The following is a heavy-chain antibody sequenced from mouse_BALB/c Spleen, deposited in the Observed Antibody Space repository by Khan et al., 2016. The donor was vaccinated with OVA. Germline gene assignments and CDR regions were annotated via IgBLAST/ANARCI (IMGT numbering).Heavy chain of an antibody. V-gene: IGHV1S135*01. CDR3: ARNYYGSTDYYAMDY. J-gene: IGHJ4*01. CDR2: IDTFNGGT. Sequence: VQLQQPGPELMKPGASVKISCKASGYSFTSYYMHWVKQSYGKSLEWLGYIDTFNGGTSYKQNFKGKATLTVDKSSSTAYMHFSSLTSEDSAVYYCARNYYGSTDYYAMDYWGQGTSVTVSS. CDR1: GYSFTSYY. D-gene: IGHD1-1*01.